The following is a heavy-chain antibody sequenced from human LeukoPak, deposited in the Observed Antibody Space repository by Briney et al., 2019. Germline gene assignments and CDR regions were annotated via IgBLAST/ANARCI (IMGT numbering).Heavy chain of an antibody. CDR3: AKLRFRGDVASDYFGC. V-gene: IGHV3-23*01. D-gene: IGHD3-10*01. CDR1: GFTFSTYA. Sequence: GGSRRLSCAASGFTFSTYAMSWVRQAAGKVLEWVSAISGSTGTTYYADSVKGRFTVSRDNSRNSLCLHMNSLRAEDSAIYYCAKLRFRGDVASDYFGCWGQGTLVTVSS. J-gene: IGHJ4*02. CDR2: ISGSTGTT.